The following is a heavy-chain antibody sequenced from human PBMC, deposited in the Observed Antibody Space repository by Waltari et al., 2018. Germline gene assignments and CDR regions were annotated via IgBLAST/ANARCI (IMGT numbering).Heavy chain of an antibody. Sequence: QVQLQQWGAGLLKPSETLSLTCAVYGGSFSGYYWSWIRQPPGKGLEWIGEINHSGSTNYNPSLKSRVTISVDTSKNQFSLKLSSVTAADTAVYYCATLLPYDYVWGSYRYTRYYFDYWGQGTLVTVSS. CDR2: INHSGST. CDR3: ATLLPYDYVWGSYRYTRYYFDY. CDR1: GGSFSGYY. V-gene: IGHV4-34*01. D-gene: IGHD3-16*02. J-gene: IGHJ4*02.